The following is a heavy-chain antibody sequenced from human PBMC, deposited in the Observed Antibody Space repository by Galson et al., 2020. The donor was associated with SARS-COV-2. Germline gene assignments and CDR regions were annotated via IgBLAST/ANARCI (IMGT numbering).Heavy chain of an antibody. CDR3: AGGIAGILVRY. J-gene: IGHJ4*02. CDR1: GFTFSSYG. V-gene: IGHV3-33*01. CDR2: IWYDGSNK. D-gene: IGHD2-21*01. Sequence: GGSLRLSCAASGFTFSSYGMHWVRQAPGKGLEWVAVIWYDGSNKYYADSVKGRFTISRDNSKNTLYLQMNSLRAEDTAVYYCAGGIAGILVRYWGQGTLVTVSS.